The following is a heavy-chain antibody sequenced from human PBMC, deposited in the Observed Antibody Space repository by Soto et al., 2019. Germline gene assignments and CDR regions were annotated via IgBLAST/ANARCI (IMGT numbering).Heavy chain of an antibody. J-gene: IGHJ4*02. CDR1: GGSFTGYY. V-gene: IGHV4-34*01. CDR2: IKDGGST. CDR3: ARGQECVVATH. Sequence: QVQLQQWGAGLLKPSETLSLTCAVNGGSFTGYYWSWVRQPPGKGLEWIGEIKDGGSTNYRPSLRSRDTIAADTSKKQFYLKVTSVTAADAAEYYCARGQECVVATHCDQGTPVSLSS. D-gene: IGHD2-15*01.